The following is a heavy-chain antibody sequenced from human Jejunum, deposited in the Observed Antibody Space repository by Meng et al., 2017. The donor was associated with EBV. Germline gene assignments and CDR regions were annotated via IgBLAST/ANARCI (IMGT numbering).Heavy chain of an antibody. J-gene: IGHJ4*02. D-gene: IGHD5-18*01. CDR1: GDSVSSNTAT. V-gene: IGHV6-1*01. CDR2: TYYRSKWYN. CDR3: ARRLQTDGFDW. Sequence: QVHLHQPGPGLVKPSQTLSLTCAIAGDSVSSNTATCDWIRQSPSRGLEWLGRTYYRSKWYNHYAVSVKSRITVNPDTSKNQFSLQLNSVTPEDTAVYYCARRLQTDGFDWWGQGTLVTVSS.